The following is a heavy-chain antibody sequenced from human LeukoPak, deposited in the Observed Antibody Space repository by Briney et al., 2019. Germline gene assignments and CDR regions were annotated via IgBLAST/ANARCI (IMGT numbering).Heavy chain of an antibody. D-gene: IGHD3-3*01. Sequence: ETLSLTCSVSGYSISSGYYWGWIRQPPGKGLEWIGSIYHSGSTYYNPSLKSRVTISVDTSKNQFSLKLTSVTAADTAVYYCARGSRFLEWLLGGWFDPWGQGTLVTVSS. CDR2: IYHSGST. CDR3: ARGSRFLEWLLGGWFDP. J-gene: IGHJ5*02. CDR1: GYSISSGYY. V-gene: IGHV4-38-2*02.